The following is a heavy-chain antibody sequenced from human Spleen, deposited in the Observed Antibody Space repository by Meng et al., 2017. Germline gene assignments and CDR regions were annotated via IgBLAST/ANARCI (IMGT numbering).Heavy chain of an antibody. CDR3: ARHTVYTAKFDS. D-gene: IGHD5-18*01. Sequence: VHLQEPGPGLVRPSETLALTCTVSGGSVSRGSYYWGWIRQPPGKGLEWIGYIYYTGSTNYNPPLKSRVTISVDTSTNRFSLKLSSVTAADTAVYYCARHTVYTAKFDSWGQGSLVTVSS. CDR1: GGSVSRGSYY. V-gene: IGHV4-61*01. CDR2: IYYTGST. J-gene: IGHJ4*02.